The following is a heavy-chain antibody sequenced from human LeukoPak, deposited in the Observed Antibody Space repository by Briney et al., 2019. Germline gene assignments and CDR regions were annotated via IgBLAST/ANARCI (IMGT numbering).Heavy chain of an antibody. CDR3: ARSVGGTAADLDY. CDR1: GXIFINYD. CDR2: IRPSGATI. J-gene: IGHJ4*02. Sequence: GGSLRLSCAASGXIFINYDVNWVRQAPGKGLEWVSYIRPSGATISYADSVKGRFTISRDKAKNSLYLQMNSLRDDDTAVYYRARSVGGTAADLDYWGQGTLVTVSS. V-gene: IGHV3-48*02. D-gene: IGHD1-26*01.